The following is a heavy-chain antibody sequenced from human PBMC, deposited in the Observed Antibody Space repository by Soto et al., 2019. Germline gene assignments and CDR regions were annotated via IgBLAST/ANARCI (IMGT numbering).Heavy chain of an antibody. D-gene: IGHD1-26*01. CDR2: IDPRDSQT. J-gene: IGHJ5*02. Sequence: PGESLKISFTGFGYTFTTFWISCVRQMPGKGLEWMGRIDPRDSQTNYSPSFQGHVTISVDKSISTAYLQLDSMKDSDTAMYYCARLFCSTDTCDSWFDPWGQGTLVNVSS. CDR1: GYTFTTFW. V-gene: IGHV5-10-1*01. CDR3: ARLFCSTDTCDSWFDP.